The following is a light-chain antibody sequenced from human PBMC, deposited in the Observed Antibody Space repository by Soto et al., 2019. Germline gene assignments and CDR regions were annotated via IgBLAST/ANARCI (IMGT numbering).Light chain of an antibody. CDR1: ESVSRN. V-gene: IGKV3D-15*01. CDR2: DAS. CDR3: QQYHIWPSWT. J-gene: IGKJ1*01. Sequence: EVVMTQSPATLSVSPGERATLSCRASESVSRNLAWYQQKPGQAPRLIIYDASTRATGIPDRFSGSGSGTDFTLTISSLQSEDFAVYFCQQYHIWPSWTFGQGTKVDIK.